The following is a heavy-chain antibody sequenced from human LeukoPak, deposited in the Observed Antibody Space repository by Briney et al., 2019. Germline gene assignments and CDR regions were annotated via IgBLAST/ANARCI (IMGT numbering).Heavy chain of an antibody. CDR3: AREGFGELMSSYFDY. CDR1: GGSISSYY. Sequence: PSETLSLTCTVSGGSISSYYWSWIRQPPGKGLEWIGYIYYSGSTNYNPSLKSRVTISVDTSKNQFSLKLSSVTAADTAVYYCAREGFGELMSSYFDYWGQGTLVTVSS. V-gene: IGHV4-59*12. J-gene: IGHJ4*02. CDR2: IYYSGST. D-gene: IGHD3-10*01.